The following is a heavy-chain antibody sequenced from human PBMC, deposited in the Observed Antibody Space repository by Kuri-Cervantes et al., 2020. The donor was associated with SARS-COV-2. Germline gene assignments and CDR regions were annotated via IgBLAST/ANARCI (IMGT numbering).Heavy chain of an antibody. CDR2: ISAYNGNT. Sequence: ASVKVSCKASGYTFTSYGISWVRQAPGQGLEWMGWISAYNGNTNYAQKLQGRVTMTTDTSTSTAYMELRSLRSDDTAVYYCARDRPGIAAASLYYCYYMDVWGKGTTVTVSS. D-gene: IGHD6-13*01. V-gene: IGHV1-18*01. J-gene: IGHJ6*03. CDR3: ARDRPGIAAASLYYCYYMDV. CDR1: GYTFTSYG.